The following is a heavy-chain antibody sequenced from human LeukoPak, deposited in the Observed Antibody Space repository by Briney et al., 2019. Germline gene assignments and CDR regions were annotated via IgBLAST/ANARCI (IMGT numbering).Heavy chain of an antibody. V-gene: IGHV4-59*08. CDR3: ARHLNNCGDDCYIFDY. J-gene: IGHJ4*02. D-gene: IGHD2-21*02. Sequence: PSETLSLTCTVSGGSIFSYYWSRIRQPPGKGLEWMGYIYYSGSTNYNPSLKSRVTISVDTSKNQFSLKVSSVTAADTAVYYCARHLNNCGDDCYIFDYWGQGTLVTVSS. CDR2: IYYSGST. CDR1: GGSIFSYY.